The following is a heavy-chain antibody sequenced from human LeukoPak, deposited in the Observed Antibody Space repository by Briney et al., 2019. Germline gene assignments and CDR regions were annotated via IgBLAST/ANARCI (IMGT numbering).Heavy chain of an antibody. CDR2: IYYSGST. J-gene: IGHJ3*02. Sequence: PSETLSLTCTVSGGSVSGYYWSWIRQPPGKGLEWIGYIYYSGSTNYNPSLKSRVTISVDTSRNQFTLKLSSVTAADTAVYYCARFLRGATNALEIWGQGTMVTVSS. V-gene: IGHV4-59*02. D-gene: IGHD1-26*01. CDR3: ARFLRGATNALEI. CDR1: GGSVSGYY.